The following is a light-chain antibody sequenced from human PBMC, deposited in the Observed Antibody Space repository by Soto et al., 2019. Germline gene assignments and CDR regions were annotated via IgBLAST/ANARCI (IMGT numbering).Light chain of an antibody. J-gene: IGLJ2*01. CDR3: CSYAGSSTVV. CDR2: EDT. CDR1: FSDVGSYNL. Sequence: QSALTQPASVSGSPGQSITISCTGTFSDVGSYNLVSWYQQHPGKAPKLMIYEDTKRPSGVSNRFSGSKSGYTASLTISGLQAEHEADYYCCSYAGSSTVVFGGGTKLTVL. V-gene: IGLV2-23*01.